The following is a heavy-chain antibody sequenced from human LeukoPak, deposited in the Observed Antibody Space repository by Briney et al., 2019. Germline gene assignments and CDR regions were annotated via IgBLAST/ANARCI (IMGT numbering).Heavy chain of an antibody. Sequence: SETLSLTCTVSGGSISSGPFYWGWIRQSPGKRLEWIGSFHYSGGTYYNPSLKSRVTISVDTSRNQFSLEVNSMTATDTAVYYCARWGSGWYGIIWGQGTLVTVSS. D-gene: IGHD6-19*01. CDR2: FHYSGGT. V-gene: IGHV4-39*01. J-gene: IGHJ4*02. CDR3: ARWGSGWYGII. CDR1: GGSISSGPFY.